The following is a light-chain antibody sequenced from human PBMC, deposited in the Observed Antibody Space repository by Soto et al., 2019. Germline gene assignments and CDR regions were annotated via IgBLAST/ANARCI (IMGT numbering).Light chain of an antibody. V-gene: IGKV1-39*01. Sequence: DIQMTQSPSSASASVGDRVTITCRASQSISSYLNWYQQKPGKAPKLLIYAASSLQSGVPSRFSGSGSGTDFTLTISSLQPEDFATYYCQQSYSTPLTFGGGTKVDIK. CDR1: QSISSY. CDR3: QQSYSTPLT. J-gene: IGKJ4*01. CDR2: AAS.